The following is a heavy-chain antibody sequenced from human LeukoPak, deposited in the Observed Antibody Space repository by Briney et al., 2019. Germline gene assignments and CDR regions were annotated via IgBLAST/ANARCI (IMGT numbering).Heavy chain of an antibody. CDR3: ARVPGSYYGSGSYSLYY. Sequence: ASVKLSCKASGYTFTSYCISWVRQAPGQGLEWMGWISAYNGNTNYAQKPQGRVTMTTDTSTSTAYRELRSLRSDDTAVYYCARVPGSYYGSGSYSLYYWGQGTLVTVSP. J-gene: IGHJ4*02. CDR1: GYTFTSYC. V-gene: IGHV1-18*01. CDR2: ISAYNGNT. D-gene: IGHD3-10*01.